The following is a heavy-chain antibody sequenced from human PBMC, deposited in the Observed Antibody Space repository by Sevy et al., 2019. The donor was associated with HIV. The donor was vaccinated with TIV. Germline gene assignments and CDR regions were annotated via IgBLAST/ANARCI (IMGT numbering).Heavy chain of an antibody. CDR3: AKGGIGSFWSAIDY. Sequence: SLRLSCSASGFIFDDYAMHWIRQAPGKGLEWVASINWNSNNIGYAVSVKGRFTISRDNARNSLYLQMNSLTSADKAFYYCAKGGIGSFWSAIDYWGRGTLVTVSS. CDR1: GFIFDDYA. D-gene: IGHD1-26*01. J-gene: IGHJ4*02. CDR2: INWNSNNI. V-gene: IGHV3-9*01.